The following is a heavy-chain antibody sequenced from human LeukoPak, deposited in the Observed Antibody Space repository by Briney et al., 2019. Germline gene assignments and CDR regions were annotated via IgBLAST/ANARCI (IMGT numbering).Heavy chain of an antibody. V-gene: IGHV1-46*01. CDR2: INPSGGST. D-gene: IGHD3-10*01. J-gene: IGHJ6*03. CDR1: GYTFTSYY. CDR3: ARGPRITLVRGGQWYFYMDV. Sequence: ASVKVSCKASGYTFTSYYIHWVRQAPGQGLEWMGIINPSGGSTNYAQKFRGRVTMTRDTSTSTVYMELSSLRSDDTAVYYCARGPRITLVRGGQWYFYMDVWGKGTTVTVSS.